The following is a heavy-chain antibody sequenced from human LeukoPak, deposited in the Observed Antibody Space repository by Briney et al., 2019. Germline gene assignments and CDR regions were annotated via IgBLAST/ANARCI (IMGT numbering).Heavy chain of an antibody. CDR1: GFTFTNYA. CDR2: VSTDGYTT. D-gene: IGHD2-8*02. CDR3: AKDATRYWDFDY. Sequence: GGSLRLSCAASGFTFTNYAMSWVRQAPGKGLEWLSAVSTDGYTTYYADSVKGRFTISRDNSKNTVYLQMNSLRVEDTAVYYCAKDATRYWDFDYWGQGTLVIVSS. V-gene: IGHV3-23*01. J-gene: IGHJ4*02.